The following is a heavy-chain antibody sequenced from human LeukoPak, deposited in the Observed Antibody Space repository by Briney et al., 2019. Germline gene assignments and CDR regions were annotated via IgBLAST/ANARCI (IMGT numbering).Heavy chain of an antibody. CDR3: AADLFSITMVRGALDY. D-gene: IGHD3-10*01. J-gene: IGHJ4*02. Sequence: GTSVKVSCKASGFTFTSSAVQWVRQARGQRLEWIGWIVVGSGNTNYAPKFQERVIITRDMSTSTAYMELSSLRSEDTAVYYCAADLFSITMVRGALDYWGQGTLVTVSS. CDR2: IVVGSGNT. CDR1: GFTFTSSA. V-gene: IGHV1-58*01.